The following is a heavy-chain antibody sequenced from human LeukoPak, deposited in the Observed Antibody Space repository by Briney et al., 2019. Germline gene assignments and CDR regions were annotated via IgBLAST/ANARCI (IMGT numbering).Heavy chain of an antibody. D-gene: IGHD6-13*01. CDR1: GYTFTGYY. CDR2: INSNSGCS. J-gene: IGHJ4*02. V-gene: IGHV1-2*02. Sequence: GGSVKVSCKASGYTFTGYYMHWVRQAPGQGLEWVGWINSNSGCSNYAHNFQGRVTIPRDKSIHTAHLELSQLECDGPGVDYCARVYDGPAAGYYFDYWGQGNLVTASS. CDR3: ARVYDGPAAGYYFDY.